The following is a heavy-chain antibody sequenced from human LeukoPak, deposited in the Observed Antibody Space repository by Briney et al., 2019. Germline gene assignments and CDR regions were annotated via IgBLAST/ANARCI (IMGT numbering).Heavy chain of an antibody. D-gene: IGHD5-18*01. CDR2: IYYSGST. Sequence: SETLSLTCTVSGGSISGSSYYWGWIRQPPGKGLEWIGYIYYSGSTYYNPSLKSRVTISVDTSKNQFSLKLSSVTAADTAVYYCASSLRRGYSYGQFDYWGQGTLVTVSS. J-gene: IGHJ4*02. V-gene: IGHV4-30-4*08. CDR1: GGSISGSSYY. CDR3: ASSLRRGYSYGQFDY.